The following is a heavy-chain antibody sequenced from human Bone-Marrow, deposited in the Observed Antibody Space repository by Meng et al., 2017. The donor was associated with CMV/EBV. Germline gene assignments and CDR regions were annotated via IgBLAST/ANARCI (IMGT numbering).Heavy chain of an antibody. CDR3: AREGSGNWWTVTTSYYYYYYGMDV. Sequence: GGSLRLSCAASGFTFDDYGMSWVRQAPGKGLEWVSGINWNGGSTGYADSVKGRFTISRDNAKNSLYLQMNSLRAEDTAVYYCAREGSGNWWTVTTSYYYYYYGMDVWGQGTTVTVSS. V-gene: IGHV3-20*04. CDR1: GFTFDDYG. CDR2: INWNGGST. J-gene: IGHJ6*02. D-gene: IGHD4-11*01.